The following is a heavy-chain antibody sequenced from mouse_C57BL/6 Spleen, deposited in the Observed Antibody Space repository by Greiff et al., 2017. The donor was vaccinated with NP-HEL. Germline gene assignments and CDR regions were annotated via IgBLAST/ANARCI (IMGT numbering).Heavy chain of an antibody. V-gene: IGHV3-6*01. CDR3: ARYSNYLDY. J-gene: IGHJ2*01. CDR1: GYSITSGYY. Sequence: ESGPGLVKPSQSLSLTCSVTGYSITSGYYWNWIRQFPGNKLEWMGYISYDGSNNYNPSLKNRISITRDTSKNQFFLKLNSVTTEDTATYYCARYSNYLDYWGQGTTLTVSS. CDR2: ISYDGSN. D-gene: IGHD2-5*01.